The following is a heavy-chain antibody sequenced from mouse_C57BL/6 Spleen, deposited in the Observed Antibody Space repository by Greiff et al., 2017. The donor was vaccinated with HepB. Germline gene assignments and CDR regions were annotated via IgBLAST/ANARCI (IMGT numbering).Heavy chain of an antibody. CDR2: IDPENGDT. CDR3: TTGYDYDGDYYAMDY. D-gene: IGHD2-4*01. CDR1: GFNIKDDY. V-gene: IGHV14-4*01. Sequence: VQLQQSGAELVRPGASVKLSCTASGFNIKDDYMHWVKQRPEQGLEWIGWIDPENGDTEYASKFQGKATIKADTSSNTAYLQLSSLTSEDTAVYYCTTGYDYDGDYYAMDYWGQGTSVTVSS. J-gene: IGHJ4*01.